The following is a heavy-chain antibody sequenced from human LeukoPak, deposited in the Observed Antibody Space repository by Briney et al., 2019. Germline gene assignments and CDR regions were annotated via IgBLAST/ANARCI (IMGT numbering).Heavy chain of an antibody. J-gene: IGHJ3*02. CDR2: IYYSGST. CDR3: ATYGGARRAFDI. CDR1: GGSISSSSYY. D-gene: IGHD3-16*01. V-gene: IGHV4-39*07. Sequence: PSETLSLTCTVSGGSISSSSYYWGWIRQPPGKGLEWIGSIYYSGSTYYNPSLKSRVTISVDTSKNQFSLKLSSVTAADTAVYYCATYGGARRAFDIWGQGTMVTVSS.